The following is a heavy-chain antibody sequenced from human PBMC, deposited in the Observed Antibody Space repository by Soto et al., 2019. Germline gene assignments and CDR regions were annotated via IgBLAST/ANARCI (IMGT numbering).Heavy chain of an antibody. V-gene: IGHV3-23*01. CDR3: VSGRSFSIDY. Sequence: GGSLRLSCAASGLTFSSHAMTWVRQAPGKGLEWVSAVSSSGGRTYYADSVKGRFTISRDNSKNTLYLQMNSLRAEDTAVYYCVSGRSFSIDYWGQGTLVTVSS. J-gene: IGHJ4*02. CDR1: GLTFSSHA. CDR2: VSSSGGRT. D-gene: IGHD1-26*01.